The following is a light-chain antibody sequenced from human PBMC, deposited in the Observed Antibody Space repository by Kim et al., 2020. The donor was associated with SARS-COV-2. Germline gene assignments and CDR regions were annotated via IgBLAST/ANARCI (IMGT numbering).Light chain of an antibody. CDR2: DVN. V-gene: IGLV2-14*03. CDR1: RRDIGTYNF. Sequence: QSTTISCTGTRRDIGTYNFVSWYQQHPGKAPKLIIFDVNDRPSGVSNRFSGSKSANTASLTISGLQAEDEADYYCSSFTSTSSPYVFGTGTKVTVL. J-gene: IGLJ1*01. CDR3: SSFTSTSSPYV.